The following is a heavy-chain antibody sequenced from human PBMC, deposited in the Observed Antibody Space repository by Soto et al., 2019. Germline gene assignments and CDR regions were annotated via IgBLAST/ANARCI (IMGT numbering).Heavy chain of an antibody. D-gene: IGHD3-22*01. Sequence: SETLSLTCTVSDGSITSSNNVWGWIRQPPGKGLEWIGTIFYGGNTYYNPHLKSRVTMSVDTFNNQFSLRLSSVTAADMAVYFCASRYYLDYCGYYHTFDSWGHGSILTV. CDR3: ASRYYLDYCGYYHTFDS. CDR1: DGSITSSNNV. V-gene: IGHV4-39*01. CDR2: IFYGGNT. J-gene: IGHJ4*01.